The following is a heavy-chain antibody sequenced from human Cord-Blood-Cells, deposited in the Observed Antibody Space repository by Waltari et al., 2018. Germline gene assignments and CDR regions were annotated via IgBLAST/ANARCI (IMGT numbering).Heavy chain of an antibody. V-gene: IGHV3-73*02. Sequence: EVQLVESGGGLVQPGGSLKLSCAASGFPFSGSAMHWVRQASGKGLEWVGRIRSKANSYATAYAASVKGRFTISSDDSKNTAYLQMNSLKTEDTAVYYCTRQWRDAFDIWGQGTMVTVSS. D-gene: IGHD5-12*01. CDR2: IRSKANSYAT. CDR3: TRQWRDAFDI. J-gene: IGHJ3*02. CDR1: GFPFSGSA.